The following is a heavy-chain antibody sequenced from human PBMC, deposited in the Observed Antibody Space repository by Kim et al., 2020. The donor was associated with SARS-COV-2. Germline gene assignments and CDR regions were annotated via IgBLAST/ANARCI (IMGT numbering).Heavy chain of an antibody. CDR2: IYPGDSDT. Sequence: GESLKISCKRSGYSFTSYWIGWVRQMPGKGLEWMGIIYPGDSDTRYSPSFQGQVTISADKSISTAYLQWSSLKASDTAMYYCARRRGSGYVKYYYYGMDVWGQGTTVTVSS. J-gene: IGHJ6*02. CDR1: GYSFTSYW. CDR3: ARRRGSGYVKYYYYGMDV. V-gene: IGHV5-51*01. D-gene: IGHD3-3*01.